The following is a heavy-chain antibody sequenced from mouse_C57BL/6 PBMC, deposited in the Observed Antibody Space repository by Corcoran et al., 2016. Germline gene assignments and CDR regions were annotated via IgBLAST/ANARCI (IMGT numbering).Heavy chain of an antibody. V-gene: IGHV1-19*01. J-gene: IGHJ2*01. CDR3: ARHYYGSSYLDY. D-gene: IGHD1-1*01. CDR1: GYTFTDYY. CDR2: INPYNGGT. Sequence: EVQLQQSGPVLVKPGASVKMSCKASGYTFTDYYMNWVKQSHGKSLEWIGVINPYNGGTSYNQKFKGKATLTVDKSSSTAYMELNSLTSEDSAVYYCARHYYGSSYLDYWGQGTTLTVSS.